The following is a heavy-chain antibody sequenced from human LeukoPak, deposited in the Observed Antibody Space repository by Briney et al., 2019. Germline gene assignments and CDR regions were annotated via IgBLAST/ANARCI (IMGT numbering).Heavy chain of an antibody. D-gene: IGHD3-10*01. Sequence: SETLSLTCAVYGGSFSNYYWTWIRQPPGKGLEWIGEINHSGSTNYNPSLKSRVTISVDTSKNQFSLKVRSVTAADTAVYYCARVEEGYGSGRRENYYYYYMDVWGKGTTVTISS. CDR1: GGSFSNYY. J-gene: IGHJ6*03. V-gene: IGHV4-34*01. CDR3: ARVEEGYGSGRRENYYYYYMDV. CDR2: INHSGST.